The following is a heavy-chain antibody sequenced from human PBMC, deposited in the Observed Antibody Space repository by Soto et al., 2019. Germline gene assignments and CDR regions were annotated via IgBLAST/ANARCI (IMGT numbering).Heavy chain of an antibody. J-gene: IGHJ6*02. Sequence: QVQLVQSGAEVKKPGSSVKVSCKASGGTFSSYAISWVRQAPGQGLEWMGGIIPIFGTANYAQKFQGRGTTTADESTRTAYMELSSLRSEDTAVYYCAGAGGPPRRSQYYYCYGMDVWGQGTPVTVSS. CDR3: AGAGGPPRRSQYYYCYGMDV. V-gene: IGHV1-69*12. CDR1: GGTFSSYA. D-gene: IGHD3-16*01. CDR2: IIPIFGTA.